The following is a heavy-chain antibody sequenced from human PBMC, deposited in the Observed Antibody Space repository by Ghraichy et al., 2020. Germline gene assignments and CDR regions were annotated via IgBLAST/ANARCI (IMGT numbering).Heavy chain of an antibody. CDR2: ISGGGDST. J-gene: IGHJ4*02. V-gene: IGHV3-23*01. Sequence: GGSLRLSCAASGFTFTRYAMSWVRQAPGKGLEWVSAISGGGDSTNYADSVKGRFTISRHNSRNTLYLGMNSLRVEDTAIYYCAKKKYSSGYFNEWGQGTLVTVSS. CDR3: AKKKYSSGYFNE. CDR1: GFTFTRYA. D-gene: IGHD3-22*01.